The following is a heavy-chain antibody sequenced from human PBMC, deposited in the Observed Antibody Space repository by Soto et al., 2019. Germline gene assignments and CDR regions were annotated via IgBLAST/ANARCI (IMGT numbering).Heavy chain of an antibody. J-gene: IGHJ4*02. CDR1: GGSISSSSYY. D-gene: IGHD3-9*01. Sequence: PSETLSLTCTVSGGSISSSSYYWGWIRQPPGKGLEWIGSIYYSGSTYYNPSLKSRVTISVDTSKNQFSLKLSSATAADTAVYYCARHGIYDILNGYSEAHDYWGQGTLVTVSS. CDR2: IYYSGST. V-gene: IGHV4-39*01. CDR3: ARHGIYDILNGYSEAHDY.